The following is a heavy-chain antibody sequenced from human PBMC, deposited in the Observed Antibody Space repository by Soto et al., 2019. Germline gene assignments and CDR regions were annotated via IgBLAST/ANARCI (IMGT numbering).Heavy chain of an antibody. J-gene: IGHJ4*02. D-gene: IGHD3-22*01. CDR3: ARDRAYYDSTGLYFDY. CDR1: RASISNYY. Sequence: SETLSSTCTVSRASISNYYWSWIRQPPGKGPECIGYIYNSGSTNYNPSLESRVTMSLDTSKNQFSLKLSSVTAADTAVYYCARDRAYYDSTGLYFDYWGQGTLVTVS. V-gene: IGHV4-59*01. CDR2: IYNSGST.